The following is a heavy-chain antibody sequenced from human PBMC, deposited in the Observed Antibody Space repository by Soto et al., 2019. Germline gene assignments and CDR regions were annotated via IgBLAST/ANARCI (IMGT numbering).Heavy chain of an antibody. J-gene: IGHJ4*02. CDR1: GFTFSNAW. D-gene: IGHD2-15*01. V-gene: IGHV3-15*01. CDR3: TTVGAVVHT. CDR2: IRRNIDGGTT. Sequence: GGSLRLSCAASGFTFSNAWMSWVRQAPGGGLEWVGRIRRNIDGGTTDYAAPVEGRFAISRDDSNSILYLEMNSLRSEDTAVYNYTTVGAVVHTWGQGFLVTVSS.